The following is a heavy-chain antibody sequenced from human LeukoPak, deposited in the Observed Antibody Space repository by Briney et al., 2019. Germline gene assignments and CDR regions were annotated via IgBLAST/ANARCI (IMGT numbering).Heavy chain of an antibody. Sequence: PGGSLRLSCAASGFTFSTYGMHWVRQAPGKGLEWVALISYDGSKKYYADSVKGRFTISRDNSKNTLNLQMNGLRAEDTAVYYCAKERQWLVLDYWGQGTLVTVSS. CDR1: GFTFSTYG. D-gene: IGHD6-19*01. CDR3: AKERQWLVLDY. J-gene: IGHJ4*02. CDR2: ISYDGSKK. V-gene: IGHV3-30*18.